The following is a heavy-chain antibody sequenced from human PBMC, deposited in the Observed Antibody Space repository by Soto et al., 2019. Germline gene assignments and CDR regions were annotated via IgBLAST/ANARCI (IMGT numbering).Heavy chain of an antibody. CDR2: IYYSGST. D-gene: IGHD5-12*01. CDR3: ARAYSGYAIFDY. Sequence: SETLSLTCTVSGGSVSSGSYYWSWIRQPPGKGLEWIGYIYYSGSTNYNPSLKSRVTISVNTSKNQFSLKLSSVTAADTAVYYCARAYSGYAIFDYWGQGTLVTVSS. J-gene: IGHJ4*02. V-gene: IGHV4-61*01. CDR1: GGSVSSGSYY.